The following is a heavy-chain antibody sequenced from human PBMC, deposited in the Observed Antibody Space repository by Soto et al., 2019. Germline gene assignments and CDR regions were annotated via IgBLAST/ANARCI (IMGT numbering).Heavy chain of an antibody. Sequence: HPGGSLRLSCAGSGFIVSSYYMSWVXQXPGKGLEWISVIYSGGSTYYADSVKGRFTISRDNSENTLYLQLNSLRAEDTAVYYCAKSGGNGWFADAFDVWGQGTMVTVSS. CDR2: IYSGGST. CDR3: AKSGGNGWFADAFDV. V-gene: IGHV3-53*01. D-gene: IGHD6-19*01. CDR1: GFIVSSYY. J-gene: IGHJ3*01.